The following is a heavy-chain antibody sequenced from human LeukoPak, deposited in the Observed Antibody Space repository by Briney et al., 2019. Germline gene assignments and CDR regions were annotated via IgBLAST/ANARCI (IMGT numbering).Heavy chain of an antibody. J-gene: IGHJ4*02. CDR1: GGSISRGSYF. D-gene: IGHD2-21*01. Sequence: TSETLSLTCTVSGGSISRGSYFWSWIRQPAGKGLEWIGRFYTSGTPNYNPSLKSRVTISVDTSRNQFSLKLSSVTAADTAVYYCARGGIPDYWGQGILVTVSS. CDR2: FYTSGTP. V-gene: IGHV4-61*02. CDR3: ARGGIPDY.